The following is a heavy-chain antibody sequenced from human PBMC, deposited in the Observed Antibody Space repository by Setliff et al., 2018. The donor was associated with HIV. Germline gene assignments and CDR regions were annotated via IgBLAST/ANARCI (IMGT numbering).Heavy chain of an antibody. Sequence: PGESLKISCAASGFSFSTYAMGWVRQAPGKGLEWVSTVGAVGSPKFYAESVKGRFTISKDNSKNTLYLQMTSLRDEDTAVYYCAKVLLFGVDVFDIWGQGTMVTVSS. CDR3: AKVLLFGVDVFDI. V-gene: IGHV3-23*01. D-gene: IGHD3-10*02. CDR1: GFSFSTYA. J-gene: IGHJ3*02. CDR2: VGAVGSPK.